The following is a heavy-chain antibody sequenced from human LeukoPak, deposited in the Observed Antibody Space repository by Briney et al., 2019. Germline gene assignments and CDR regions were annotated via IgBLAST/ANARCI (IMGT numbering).Heavy chain of an antibody. V-gene: IGHV3-30*18. D-gene: IGHD3-22*01. CDR2: ISYDGSNK. J-gene: IGHJ4*02. Sequence: PGGSLRLSCAASGFTFSSYGMHWVRQAPGKGLEWVAVISYDGSNKYYADSVKGRFTISRDNSKNTLYLQMNSLRAEDTAVYYCAKVQYYYDSSPFDYWGQGTLVTVSS. CDR3: AKVQYYYDSSPFDY. CDR1: GFTFSSYG.